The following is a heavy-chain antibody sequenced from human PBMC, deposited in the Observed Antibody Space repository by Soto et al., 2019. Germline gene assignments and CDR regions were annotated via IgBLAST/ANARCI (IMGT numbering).Heavy chain of an antibody. D-gene: IGHD3-22*01. CDR1: GFTFSSYA. J-gene: IGHJ4*02. V-gene: IGHV3-64D*06. Sequence: PGGSLRLSCSASGFTFSSYAMHWVRQAPGKGLEYVSAISSNGGSTYYADSVKGRFTISRDNSKNTLYLQMSSLRAEDTAVYYCVKEGYASSGYYYIYFDHWGQGTLVTVSS. CDR2: ISSNGGST. CDR3: VKEGYASSGYYYIYFDH.